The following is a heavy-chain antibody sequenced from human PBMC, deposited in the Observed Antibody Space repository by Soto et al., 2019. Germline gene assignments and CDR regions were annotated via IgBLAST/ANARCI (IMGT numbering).Heavy chain of an antibody. J-gene: IGHJ3*02. CDR1: GGSISSYY. CDR2: IYTSGST. Sequence: QVQLQESGPGLVKPSETLSLTCTVSGGSISSYYWSWIRQPAGKGLEWIGRIYTSGSTNYNPSLKSRVTMSVDTSKNQFSLKLSSATAADTAVYYCARVIGVWFGELLDDAFDIWGQGTMVTVSS. D-gene: IGHD3-10*01. CDR3: ARVIGVWFGELLDDAFDI. V-gene: IGHV4-4*07.